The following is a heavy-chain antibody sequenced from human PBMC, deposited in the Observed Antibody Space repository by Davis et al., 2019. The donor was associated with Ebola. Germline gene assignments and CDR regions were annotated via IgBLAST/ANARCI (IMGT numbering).Heavy chain of an antibody. CDR3: TRRGGDMATVDF. J-gene: IGHJ4*02. CDR1: GASTSSYY. CDR2: SHYSGTT. Sequence: MPSETLSLTCTVSGASTSSYYWGWTRQPPGKGLEWIGYSHYSGTTNYNPSLKSRVTISVDTSKNQFSLKLSSVTAADTAMYYCTRRGGDMATVDFWGQGTLVTVSS. D-gene: IGHD5-24*01. V-gene: IGHV4-59*08.